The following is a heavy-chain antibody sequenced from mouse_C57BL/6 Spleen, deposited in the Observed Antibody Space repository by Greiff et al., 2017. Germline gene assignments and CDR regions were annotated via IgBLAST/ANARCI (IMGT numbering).Heavy chain of an antibody. CDR1: GYTFTSYW. J-gene: IGHJ2*01. CDR2: IDPSDSYT. CDR3: ARKTARYFDY. Sequence: QVQLQQPGAELVKPGASVKLSCKASGYTFTSYWMQWVKQRPGQGLEWIGEIDPSDSYTNYNQKFKGKARLTVDTSSSTAYMQRSSLTSEDSAVYYCARKTARYFDYWGQGTTLTVSS. V-gene: IGHV1-50*01. D-gene: IGHD3-1*01.